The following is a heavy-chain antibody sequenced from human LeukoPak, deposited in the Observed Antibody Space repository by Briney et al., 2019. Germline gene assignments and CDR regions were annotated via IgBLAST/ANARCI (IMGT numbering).Heavy chain of an antibody. CDR3: SRRIDSRKLGS. J-gene: IGHJ4*02. CDR1: VASFNIDDEC. D-gene: IGHD3-22*01. CDR2: IHTSGMF. V-gene: IGHV4-31*03. Sequence: PSEALSLTCTLSVASFNIDDECWNWIRQSPGKGLEWIGSIHTSGMFYTNSSLESRVTMSRDTSKTQFSLNLNSVTAADTAVYFSSRRIDSRKLGSWGQGILVTVSS.